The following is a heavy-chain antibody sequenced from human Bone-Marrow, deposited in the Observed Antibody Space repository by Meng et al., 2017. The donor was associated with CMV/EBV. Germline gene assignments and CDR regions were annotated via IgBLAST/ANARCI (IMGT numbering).Heavy chain of an antibody. CDR3: ARLPGYCSGSSCYGYGMDV. CDR1: GGSISSSSYY. Sequence: SETLSLTCTVSGGSISSSSYYWGWIRQPPGKGLEWIGSIYYSGSTNYNPSLRSRVTISVDTSKNQFSLDLSSVTAADTAVYYCARLPGYCSGSSCYGYGMDVWGQRTTVTFSS. D-gene: IGHD2-15*01. J-gene: IGHJ6*02. CDR2: IYYSGST. V-gene: IGHV4-39*07.